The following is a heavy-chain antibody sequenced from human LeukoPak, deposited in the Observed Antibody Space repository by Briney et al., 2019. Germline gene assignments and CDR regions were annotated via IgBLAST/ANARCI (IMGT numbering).Heavy chain of an antibody. CDR2: IISSSSYI. CDR1: GFTFSSYS. CDR3: ARDQDCSSTSCYTGVFDY. Sequence: PGRCLRLSCAASGFTFSSYSMNWVRQAPGKGLEWVSSIISSSSYIYYADSVKGRFTISRDNAKNSLYLQMNSLRAEDTAVYYCARDQDCSSTSCYTGVFDYWGQGTLVTVSS. V-gene: IGHV3-21*01. J-gene: IGHJ4*02. D-gene: IGHD2-2*02.